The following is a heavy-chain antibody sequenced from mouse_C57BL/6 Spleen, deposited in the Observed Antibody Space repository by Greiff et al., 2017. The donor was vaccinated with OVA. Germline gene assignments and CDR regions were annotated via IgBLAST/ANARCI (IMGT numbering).Heavy chain of an antibody. CDR3: ARAGLLYDGYYWFAY. J-gene: IGHJ3*01. Sequence: EVKLVESEGGLVQPGSSMKLSCTASGFTFSDYYMAWVRQVPEKGLEWVANINYDGSSTYYLDSLKSRFIISRDNAKNILYLQMSSLKSEDTATYYCARAGLLYDGYYWFAYWGQGTLVTVSA. V-gene: IGHV5-16*01. D-gene: IGHD2-3*01. CDR1: GFTFSDYY. CDR2: INYDGSST.